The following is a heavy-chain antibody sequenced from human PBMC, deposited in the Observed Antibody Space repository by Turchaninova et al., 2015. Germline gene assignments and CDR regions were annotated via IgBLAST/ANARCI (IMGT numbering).Heavy chain of an antibody. V-gene: IGHV4-4*02. CDR3: ARGSISVPGPDY. CDR1: GGTIRNSNW. J-gene: IGHJ4*02. CDR2: VYQRGTR. Sequence: VQVQESGPGLVKPSGTLSLTCTVSGGTIRNSNWWTWVRQSSGKGLEWIGGVYQRGTRNYNPSLKRRVTSSLESCMRPLSLNLTSGTAAATAVYFCARGSISVPGPDYWGQGLLVTVSS.